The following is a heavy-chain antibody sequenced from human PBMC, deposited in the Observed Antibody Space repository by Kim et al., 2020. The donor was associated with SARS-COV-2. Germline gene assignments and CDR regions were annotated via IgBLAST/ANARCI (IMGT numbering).Heavy chain of an antibody. CDR3: ARVDASDAFDI. J-gene: IGHJ3*02. CDR2: ISGYDGRT. V-gene: IGHV1-18*01. Sequence: ASVKVSCKASGDRFSSYGISWVRQAPGQGLEWMGWISGYDGRTNIAQKFQGRVTVTTDTSTSTAYMELSSLRSDDTAVYYCARVDASDAFDIWGEGTVVT. CDR1: GDRFSSYG.